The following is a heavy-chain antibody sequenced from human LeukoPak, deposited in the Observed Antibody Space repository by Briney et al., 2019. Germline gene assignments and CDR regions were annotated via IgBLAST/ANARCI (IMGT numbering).Heavy chain of an antibody. CDR3: ARRGGGYPSYYFDY. CDR2: IYSGGGST. V-gene: IGHV3-66*01. CDR1: GFTVTSNY. D-gene: IGHD3-22*01. J-gene: IGHJ4*02. Sequence: GGSLRLSCAASGFTVTSNYMSWVRQAPGKGLEWVSVIYSGGGSTYYADSVKGRFTISRDNSKNTLYLQMNSLRAEDTAVYYCARRGGGYPSYYFDYWGQGTLVTVSS.